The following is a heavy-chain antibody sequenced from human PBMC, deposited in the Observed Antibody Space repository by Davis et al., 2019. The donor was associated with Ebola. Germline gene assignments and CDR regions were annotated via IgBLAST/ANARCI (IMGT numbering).Heavy chain of an antibody. V-gene: IGHV3-7*01. CDR3: ARQPSIAALSSIDY. CDR2: IKQDGSEK. Sequence: PGGSLRLSCAASGFTFSSYWMSWVRQAPGKGLEWVANIKQDGSEKYYVDSVKGRFTISRDNAKNSLYLQMNSLRAEDTAVYYCARQPSIAALSSIDYWGQGTLVTVSS. J-gene: IGHJ4*02. CDR1: GFTFSSYW. D-gene: IGHD6-6*01.